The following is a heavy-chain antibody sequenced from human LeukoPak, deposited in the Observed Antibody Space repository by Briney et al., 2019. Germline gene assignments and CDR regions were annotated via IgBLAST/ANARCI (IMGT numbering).Heavy chain of an antibody. D-gene: IGHD6-6*01. CDR3: ARAIAARPGYWPRNWFDP. J-gene: IGHJ5*02. CDR1: GGSFSGYY. V-gene: IGHV4-34*01. CDR2: INHSGST. Sequence: SKTLSLTCAVYGGSFSGYYWSWIRQPPGKGLEWIGEINHSGSTNYNPSLKSRVTISVDTSKNQFSLKLSSVTAADTAVYYCARAIAARPGYWPRNWFDPWGQGTLVTVSS.